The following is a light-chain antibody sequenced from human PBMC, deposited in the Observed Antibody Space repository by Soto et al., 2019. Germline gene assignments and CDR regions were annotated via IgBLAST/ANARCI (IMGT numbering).Light chain of an antibody. J-gene: IGLJ3*02. CDR1: SSHIGATYD. CDR3: QAFDNSLSASGV. V-gene: IGLV1-40*01. CDR2: GNS. Sequence: QSVLTQPPSVSGAPGQRDTISCAGSSSHIGATYDIHWYQQLPGAAPRLLIYGNSNRPSGVPDRFAGSKSGTSASLAIIGLRVEDEGIYYCQAFDNSLSASGVFGGGTKVTVL.